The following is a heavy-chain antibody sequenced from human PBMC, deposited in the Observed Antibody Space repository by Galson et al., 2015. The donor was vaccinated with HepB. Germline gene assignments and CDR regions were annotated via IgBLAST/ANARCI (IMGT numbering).Heavy chain of an antibody. CDR3: ARDPDGYNSYFDY. J-gene: IGHJ4*02. CDR1: GFTFSSYA. V-gene: IGHV3-30*04. Sequence: SLRLSCAASGFTFSSYAMHWVRQAPGKGLEWVAVISYDGSNKYYADSVKGRFTISRDNSQNTLFLQMNSLRAEDTAVYYCARDPDGYNSYFDYWGQGTLVTVSS. CDR2: ISYDGSNK. D-gene: IGHD5-24*01.